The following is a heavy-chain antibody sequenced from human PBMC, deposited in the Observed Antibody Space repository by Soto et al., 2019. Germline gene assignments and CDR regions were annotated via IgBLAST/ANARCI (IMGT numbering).Heavy chain of an antibody. V-gene: IGHV4-31*03. J-gene: IGHJ4*02. CDR3: ARVKGGTTRRAFDS. CDR2: IYDNRGA. Sequence: QVQLQESGPGLVKPSQTLSLTCTVSGDSISSGGYYWSCIRQHPRKRQEWIGYIYDNRGAYYSPSIRGRVVISLDRSEIQFALRLSFVTAADTAVYYCARVKGGTTRRAFDSWGQGALVTVSS. CDR1: GDSISSGGYY. D-gene: IGHD1-7*01.